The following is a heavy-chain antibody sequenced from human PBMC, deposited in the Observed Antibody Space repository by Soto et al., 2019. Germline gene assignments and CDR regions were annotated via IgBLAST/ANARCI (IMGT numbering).Heavy chain of an antibody. V-gene: IGHV4-4*02. CDR1: GGSISSSNW. CDR3: ARMTAAAGTVVYYYGMDV. D-gene: IGHD6-13*01. CDR2: IYHSGST. J-gene: IGHJ6*02. Sequence: QVQLQESGPGLVKPSGTLSLTCAVSGGSISSSNWWSWVRQPPGKGLEWIGKIYHSGSTNYNPSLKSRVTISVDKSKNQFSLKLSSVTAADTAVYYCARMTAAAGTVVYYYGMDVWGQGTTVTVSS.